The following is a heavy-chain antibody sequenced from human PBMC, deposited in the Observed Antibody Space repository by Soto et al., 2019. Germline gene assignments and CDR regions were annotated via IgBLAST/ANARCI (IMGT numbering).Heavy chain of an antibody. V-gene: IGHV1-69*13. D-gene: IGHD5-18*01. CDR3: AILADTAMVTSDYYYYYGMDV. CDR1: GGTFSSYA. Sequence: ASVKVSCKASGGTFSSYAISWVRQAPGQGLEWMGGIIPIFGTANYAQKFQGRVTITADESTSTAYMELSSLRSEDTAVYYCAILADTAMVTSDYYYYYGMDVWGQGTTVTVSS. J-gene: IGHJ6*02. CDR2: IIPIFGTA.